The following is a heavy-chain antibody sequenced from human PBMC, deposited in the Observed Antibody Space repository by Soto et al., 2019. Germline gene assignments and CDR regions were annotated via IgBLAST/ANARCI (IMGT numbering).Heavy chain of an antibody. CDR3: ARREIQGPIDY. D-gene: IGHD1-26*01. Sequence: QVQLQESGPGLVKPSDTLSLTCAVSGYSISSSNWWGWIRQPPGKGLEWIGYIYYSGTTYYNPSLKSRLTMSVDTSKNQFSLQLTSVTAVDTAVYYCARREIQGPIDYWGQGTLVTVSS. CDR2: IYYSGTT. CDR1: GYSISSSNW. V-gene: IGHV4-28*01. J-gene: IGHJ4*02.